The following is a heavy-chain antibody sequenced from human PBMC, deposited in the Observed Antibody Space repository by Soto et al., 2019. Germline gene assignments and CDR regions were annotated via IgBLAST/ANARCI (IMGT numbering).Heavy chain of an antibody. CDR1: GFTFSSYG. J-gene: IGHJ6*02. Sequence: LRLSCAASGFTFSSYGMHWVRQAPGKGLEWVAVISYDGSNKYYADSVKGRFTISRDNSKNTLYLQMNSLRAEDTAVYYCAKDRTQYSGSATYGMDVWGQGTTVTVSS. D-gene: IGHD6-6*01. V-gene: IGHV3-30*18. CDR3: AKDRTQYSGSATYGMDV. CDR2: ISYDGSNK.